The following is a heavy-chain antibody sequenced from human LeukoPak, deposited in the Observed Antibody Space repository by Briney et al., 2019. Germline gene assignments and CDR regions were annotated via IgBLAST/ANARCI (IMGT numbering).Heavy chain of an antibody. CDR3: AKDSLGAGVGATPGEWGLDY. Sequence: GGSLRLSCAASGFTFNLYWMHWVRQAPGKGLEWVSSISSSSSYIYYADSVKGRFTISRDNAKNSLYLQMNSLRAEDTALYYCAKDSLGAGVGATPGEWGLDYWGQGTLVTVSS. J-gene: IGHJ4*02. CDR2: ISSSSSYI. CDR1: GFTFNLYW. D-gene: IGHD1-26*01. V-gene: IGHV3-21*04.